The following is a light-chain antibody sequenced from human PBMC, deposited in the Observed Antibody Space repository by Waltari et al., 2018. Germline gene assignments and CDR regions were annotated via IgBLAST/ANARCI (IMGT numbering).Light chain of an antibody. V-gene: IGLV2-14*01. CDR1: SSDVGGYTY. Sequence: QPALTQPASVSGSPGQSITISCTGTSSDVGGYTYVSWYQQHPGKAPKVMIYEVTNRPSGVSHRFSGSKSDNTASLTISGLQAEDEADYYCTSFTSSNTWVFGGGTKLTVL. J-gene: IGLJ3*02. CDR2: EVT. CDR3: TSFTSSNTWV.